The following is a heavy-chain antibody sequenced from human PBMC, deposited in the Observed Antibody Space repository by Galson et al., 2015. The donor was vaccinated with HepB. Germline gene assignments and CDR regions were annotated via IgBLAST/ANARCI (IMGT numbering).Heavy chain of an antibody. CDR3: ARRDGYSSGCFDY. V-gene: IGHV3-11*06. CDR2: ITSTSTYT. CDR1: GFTFGDYH. D-gene: IGHD6-19*01. Sequence: SLRLSCAASGFTFGDYHMSWIRQAPGKGLEWVSYITSTSTYTNYIDSVKGRFTISRDNARNSLYLEMNSLRADDTAVYYCARRDGYSSGCFDYWGQGTLVTVSS. J-gene: IGHJ4*02.